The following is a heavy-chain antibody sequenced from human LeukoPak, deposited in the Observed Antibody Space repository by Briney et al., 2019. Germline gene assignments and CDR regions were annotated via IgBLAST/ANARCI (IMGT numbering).Heavy chain of an antibody. CDR2: INTNTGNP. CDR3: ARDRSGYDDYYYYYYMDV. Sequence: ASVKVSCKASGYTFTGYYMHWVRQAPGQGLEWMGWINTNTGNPTYAQGFTGRFVFSLDTSVSTAYLQISSLKAEDTAVYYCARDRSGYDDYYYYYYMDVWGKGTTVTVSS. D-gene: IGHD5-12*01. CDR1: GYTFTGYY. V-gene: IGHV7-4-1*02. J-gene: IGHJ6*03.